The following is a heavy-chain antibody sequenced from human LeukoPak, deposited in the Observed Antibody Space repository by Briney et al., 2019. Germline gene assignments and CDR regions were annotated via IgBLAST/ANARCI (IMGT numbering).Heavy chain of an antibody. D-gene: IGHD3-22*01. Sequence: GRSLRLSRAASGFTFSSDAMHCVRQAPGKGLEWVAVISYDGSNKYYADSVKGRFTISRDNSRNTLYLQMNSLRAEDTAVYYCARDPRYYYDSNGYVFYFDYWGQGTLVTVSS. CDR1: GFTFSSDA. CDR2: ISYDGSNK. J-gene: IGHJ4*02. CDR3: ARDPRYYYDSNGYVFYFDY. V-gene: IGHV3-30-3*01.